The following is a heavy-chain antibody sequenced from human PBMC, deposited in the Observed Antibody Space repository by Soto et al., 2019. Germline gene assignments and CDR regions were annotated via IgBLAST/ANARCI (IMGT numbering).Heavy chain of an antibody. Sequence: GGSLRLSCSASGFTFSSYSMNWVRQAPGKGLEWVSSISSSSSYIYYADSVKGRFTISRDNAKNSLYLQMNSLRAEDTAAYYCARTEPTPKNYYYYYGVDVWGQGTTVTVS. D-gene: IGHD1-1*01. J-gene: IGHJ6*02. CDR3: ARTEPTPKNYYYYYGVDV. CDR2: ISSSSSYI. V-gene: IGHV3-21*01. CDR1: GFTFSSYS.